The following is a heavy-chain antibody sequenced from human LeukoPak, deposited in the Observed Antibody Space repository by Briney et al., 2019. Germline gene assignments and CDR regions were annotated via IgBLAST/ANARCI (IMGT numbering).Heavy chain of an antibody. CDR3: ARSPGLAAPKAFDI. V-gene: IGHV3-53*04. Sequence: PGGSLRLSCAASGFTVSSNYMSWVRQAPGKGLEWVSVIYSGGSTYYADSVKGRFTISRHNSKNTLYLQMNSLRAEDTAVYYCARSPGLAAPKAFDIWGQGTMVTVSS. D-gene: IGHD6-13*01. J-gene: IGHJ3*02. CDR1: GFTVSSNY. CDR2: IYSGGST.